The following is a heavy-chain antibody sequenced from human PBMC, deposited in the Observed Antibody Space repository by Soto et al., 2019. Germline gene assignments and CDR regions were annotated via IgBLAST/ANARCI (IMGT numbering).Heavy chain of an antibody. CDR3: ATFINLWFGGNGMDV. Sequence: ASVKVSYKVSGYTLTELSMQWVRQAPGKGLEWMGGFDPEDGETIYAQKFQGRVTMTEDTSTDTAYMELSSLRSEDTAVYYCATFINLWFGGNGMDVWGQGTTVTVSS. J-gene: IGHJ6*02. V-gene: IGHV1-24*01. CDR2: FDPEDGET. CDR1: GYTLTELS. D-gene: IGHD3-10*01.